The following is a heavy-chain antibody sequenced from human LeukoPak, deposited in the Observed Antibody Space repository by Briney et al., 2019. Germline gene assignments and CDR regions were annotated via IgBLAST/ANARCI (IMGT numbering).Heavy chain of an antibody. CDR1: GFTFSSYG. CDR3: TRDFGDYYFDY. CDR2: IWYDGSNK. Sequence: GGSLRLSCAASGFTFSSYGMHWVRQAPGKGLEWVAVIWYDGSNKYYADSVKGRFTISRDNSKNTLYLQMNSLRAEDTAVYYCTRDFGDYYFDYWGQGTLVTVSS. V-gene: IGHV3-33*01. J-gene: IGHJ4*02. D-gene: IGHD4-17*01.